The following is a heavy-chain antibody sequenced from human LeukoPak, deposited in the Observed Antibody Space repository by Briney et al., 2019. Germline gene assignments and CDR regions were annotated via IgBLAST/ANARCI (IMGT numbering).Heavy chain of an antibody. D-gene: IGHD6-13*01. V-gene: IGHV3-30*03. J-gene: IGHJ4*02. CDR1: GFTFSSYG. CDR2: ISYDGSNK. Sequence: GGSLRLSCAASGFTFSSYGMHWFRQAPGKGLEWVAVISYDGSNKYYADSVKGRFTISRDNSKNTLYLQMNSLRAEDTAVYYCARGAFSYYSSSWLTYFDYWGQGTLVTVSS. CDR3: ARGAFSYYSSSWLTYFDY.